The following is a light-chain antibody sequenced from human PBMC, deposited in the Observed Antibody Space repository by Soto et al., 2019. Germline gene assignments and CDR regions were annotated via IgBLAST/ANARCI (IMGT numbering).Light chain of an antibody. Sequence: DIVMTQSPDSLAVSLGERATINCKSSQSVLYSSNNKNYLAWYQQRPGQPPKLLIYWASTRESGVPXRXXXXXXXXXXXXTITSLQAEDVAVYYCQQYESTPPTFCQGTKLEIK. J-gene: IGKJ2*01. CDR1: QSVLYSSNNKNY. CDR2: WAS. V-gene: IGKV4-1*01. CDR3: QQYESTPPT.